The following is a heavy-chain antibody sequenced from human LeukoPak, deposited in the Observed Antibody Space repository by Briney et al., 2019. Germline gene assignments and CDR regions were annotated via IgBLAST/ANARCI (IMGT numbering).Heavy chain of an antibody. CDR2: MNPITGNT. CDR1: GYTFSSYD. Sequence: ASVKVSCKASGYTFSSYDINWVRQAPGQGLEWMGWMNPITGNTGYAPKFQGRVTITRDTSINTAYMDLAYLSSEDTAVYYCARGRSGRRFLADYWGQGTLVTVSS. V-gene: IGHV1-8*01. CDR3: ARGRSGRRFLADY. D-gene: IGHD3-3*01. J-gene: IGHJ4*02.